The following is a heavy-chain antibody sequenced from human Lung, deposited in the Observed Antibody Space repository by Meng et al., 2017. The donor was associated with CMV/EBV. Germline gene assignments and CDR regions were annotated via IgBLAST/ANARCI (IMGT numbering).Heavy chain of an antibody. Sequence: CNASGYTVTGYYLHWVRQAPGQGLEWMGWINPNSGGTKNAQKFQGRVTMTRDTSISTAYMELSRLRSDDTAVYYCARAHPYDFWSGSVWGQGTTVTVSS. CDR2: INPNSGGT. D-gene: IGHD3-3*01. CDR1: GYTVTGYY. CDR3: ARAHPYDFWSGSV. J-gene: IGHJ6*02. V-gene: IGHV1-2*02.